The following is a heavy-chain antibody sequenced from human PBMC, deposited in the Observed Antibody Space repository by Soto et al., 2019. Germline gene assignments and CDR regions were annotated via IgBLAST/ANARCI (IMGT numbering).Heavy chain of an antibody. D-gene: IGHD5-18*01. J-gene: IGHJ6*02. CDR3: ARVGYSYGYEPEDYCYGMDV. V-gene: IGHV4-31*03. Sequence: QVQLQESGPGLVKPSQTLSLTCTVSGGSISSGGYYWSWIRQHPGKGLEWIGYIYYRGSTYYHPSRKSRVTKSLDPSKNQFSLKLSSVTAADTAVYYWARVGYSYGYEPEDYCYGMDVWGQGTTVTVSS. CDR2: IYYRGST. CDR1: GGSISSGGYY.